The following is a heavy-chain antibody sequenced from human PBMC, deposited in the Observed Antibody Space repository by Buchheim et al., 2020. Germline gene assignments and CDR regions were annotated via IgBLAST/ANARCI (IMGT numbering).Heavy chain of an antibody. CDR3: ASLIAPYYDILTGYSYYGMDV. Sequence: EVQLVESGGGLVQPGGSLRLSCAASGFTFSSYEMNWVRQAPGKGLEWVSYISSSGSTIYYADSVKGRFTISRDNAKNSQYLQMNSLRAEDTAVYYCASLIAPYYDILTGYSYYGMDVWGQGTT. CDR2: ISSSGSTI. J-gene: IGHJ6*02. D-gene: IGHD3-9*01. CDR1: GFTFSSYE. V-gene: IGHV3-48*03.